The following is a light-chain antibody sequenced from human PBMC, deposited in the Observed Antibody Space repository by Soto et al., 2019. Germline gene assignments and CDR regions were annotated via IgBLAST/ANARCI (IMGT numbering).Light chain of an antibody. Sequence: QSVLTQPPSVSGAPGQRVTISCTGRSSNIGAGYDVHWYQQLPGTAPKLLIYGNSNLPSGVPDRFSGSKSGTSASLAITGLQAEDEADYYCQSYDSSLSGSRVFGGGTKLTVL. CDR2: GNS. CDR1: SSNIGAGYD. V-gene: IGLV1-40*01. CDR3: QSYDSSLSGSRV. J-gene: IGLJ2*01.